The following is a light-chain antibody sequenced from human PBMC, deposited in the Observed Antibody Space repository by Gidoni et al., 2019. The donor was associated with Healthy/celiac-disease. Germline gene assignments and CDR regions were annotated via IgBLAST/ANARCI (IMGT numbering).Light chain of an antibody. CDR3: QQSYSTPQYT. Sequence: DIQMNQSTSSLSASVGDRVTITCRASQSISSYLNCYQQKPGKAPKLLIYAASSLQSGVPSMFSGSGSGTDFTLTISSLQPEDFATYYCQQSYSTPQYTFGQGTKLEIK. V-gene: IGKV1-39*01. J-gene: IGKJ2*01. CDR1: QSISSY. CDR2: AAS.